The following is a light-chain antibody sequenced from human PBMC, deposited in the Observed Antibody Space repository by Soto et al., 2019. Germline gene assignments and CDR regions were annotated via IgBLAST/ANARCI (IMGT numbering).Light chain of an antibody. J-gene: IGKJ4*01. CDR3: QQYDNLPLT. Sequence: DIQMTQSPSSLSASVGDRVTITCQASHDIGNYLNWYQQKPGKAPKLLIYDASNLETGVPSRFSGSGSGTDFTFTISSLQPEDIATYYCQQYDNLPLTFGGGTKVEIK. CDR2: DAS. V-gene: IGKV1-33*01. CDR1: HDIGNY.